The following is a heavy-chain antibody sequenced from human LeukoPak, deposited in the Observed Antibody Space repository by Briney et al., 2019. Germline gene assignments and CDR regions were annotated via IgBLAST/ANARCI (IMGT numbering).Heavy chain of an antibody. J-gene: IGHJ4*02. Sequence: GGSLRLSCAASGFTFSTYAMTWVRQAPGKGLEWVSLISGTGGSTYYADSVKGRFTISRDNSKNTLYLQMNSLRVEDTAVYYCRDPFDYWGQGTLVTVSS. CDR2: ISGTGGST. D-gene: IGHD2/OR15-2a*01. CDR1: GFTFSTYA. CDR3: RDPFDY. V-gene: IGHV3-23*01.